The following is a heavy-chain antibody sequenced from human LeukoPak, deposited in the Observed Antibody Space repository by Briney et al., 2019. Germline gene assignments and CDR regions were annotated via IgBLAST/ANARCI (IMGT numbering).Heavy chain of an antibody. CDR2: ISDNGRST. Sequence: GGSLRLSCAASGFTFSSYSMNWVRQAPGKGLEWVSSISDNGRSTYYGDSVRGRFTISRDNSKNTVYLQMNSLRAEDTAVYYCAQAPGKLDPFHYWGQGILVTVSS. CDR1: GFTFSSYS. CDR3: AQAPGKLDPFHY. D-gene: IGHD1-1*01. J-gene: IGHJ4*02. V-gene: IGHV3-23*01.